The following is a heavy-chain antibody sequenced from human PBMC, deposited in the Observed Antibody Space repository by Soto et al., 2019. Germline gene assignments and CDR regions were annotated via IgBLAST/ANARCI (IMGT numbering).Heavy chain of an antibody. V-gene: IGHV1-18*04. CDR2: ISAYNGNT. D-gene: IGHD6-19*01. CDR1: GYTFTSYG. CDR3: AREFYDPCIAVAGTVCYCYGMDV. Sequence: QVQLVQSGAEVKKPGASVKVSCKASGYTFTSYGISWVRQAPGQGLEWMGWISAYNGNTNYAQKLQGRVTMTTDPSTSTAYMELRSLRSDDTAVYYCAREFYDPCIAVAGTVCYCYGMDVWGQGTTVTVSS. J-gene: IGHJ6*02.